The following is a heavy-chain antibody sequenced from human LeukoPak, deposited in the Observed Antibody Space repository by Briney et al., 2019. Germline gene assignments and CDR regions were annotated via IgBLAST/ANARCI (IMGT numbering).Heavy chain of an antibody. D-gene: IGHD3-10*01. Sequence: GGALRLSCAACRFTYHKYWMTWVRQAPGKGLEWVANVNQDGTEKYYVDSVKGRFNISSDNAKNSLYLHMNSLRAEDTAVYYCARSKAGGYWGQGILVIVST. J-gene: IGHJ4*02. V-gene: IGHV3-7*02. CDR3: ARSKAGGY. CDR2: VNQDGTEK. CDR1: RFTYHKYW.